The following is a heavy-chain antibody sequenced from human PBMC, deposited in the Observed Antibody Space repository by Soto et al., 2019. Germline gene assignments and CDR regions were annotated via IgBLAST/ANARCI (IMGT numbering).Heavy chain of an antibody. D-gene: IGHD3-3*01. J-gene: IGHJ5*02. CDR2: IYYNGFT. CDR3: ARQDDFWSGYNSFDP. CDR1: GGSISTTSYY. V-gene: IGHV4-39*01. Sequence: QLQLQESGPGLVKPSETLSLTCSVSGGSISTTSYYWAWIPQPPGKGLEWVGSIYYNGFTYYNPSLKSRLTISVDTSKHQFSLRLSSVTAADTALYYCARQDDFWSGYNSFDPWGQGTLVTVSS.